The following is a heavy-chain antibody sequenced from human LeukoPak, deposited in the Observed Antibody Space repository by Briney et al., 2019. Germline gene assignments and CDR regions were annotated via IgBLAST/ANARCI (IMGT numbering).Heavy chain of an antibody. CDR2: IWYDGSNK. Sequence: PGGSLRLSCAASGFTFNSYGMHWVRQAPGKGLEWVAVIWYDGSNKYYADSVKGRFTISRDNSKNTLYLQMNSLRVEDTAVYDCAREMTTAFDYWGQGTLVTVSS. D-gene: IGHD4-17*01. J-gene: IGHJ4*02. V-gene: IGHV3-33*01. CDR1: GFTFNSYG. CDR3: AREMTTAFDY.